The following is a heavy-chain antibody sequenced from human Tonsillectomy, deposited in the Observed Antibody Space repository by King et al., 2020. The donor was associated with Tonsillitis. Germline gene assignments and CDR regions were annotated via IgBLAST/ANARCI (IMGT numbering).Heavy chain of an antibody. V-gene: IGHV3-30*18. CDR3: AKETPVDDGMDV. Sequence: VQLVESGGGVVQPGRSLRLSCAASGFTFSTYGMHWVRQAPGKGLEWVAVISYDGSNKYYADSVKGRFTISRDDSKNTLYLQMNSLRAEDTAVYYCAKETPVDDGMDVWGQGTTVTVS. J-gene: IGHJ6*02. CDR2: ISYDGSNK. CDR1: GFTFSTYG. D-gene: IGHD2-15*01.